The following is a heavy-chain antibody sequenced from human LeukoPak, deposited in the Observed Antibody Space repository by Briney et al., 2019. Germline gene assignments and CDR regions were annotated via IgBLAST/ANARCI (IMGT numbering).Heavy chain of an antibody. J-gene: IGHJ4*02. CDR1: GYTFTSHD. V-gene: IGHV1-8*03. D-gene: IGHD1-26*01. Sequence: ASMKVSCKASGYTFTSHDINWVRRATGQGLEWMGWMNPNSGDTGYAQKFQGRVTITRNTSISTAYMELSSLRSEDTAVYYCARASFSGRIDYWGQGTLVTVSS. CDR2: MNPNSGDT. CDR3: ARASFSGRIDY.